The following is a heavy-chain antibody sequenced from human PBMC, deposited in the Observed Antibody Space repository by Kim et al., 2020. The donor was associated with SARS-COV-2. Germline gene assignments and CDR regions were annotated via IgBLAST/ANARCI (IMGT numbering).Heavy chain of an antibody. CDR1: GGTFSSYA. CDR2: IIPIFGTA. J-gene: IGHJ3*02. CDR3: ASSRGETYYYDSSGYVGAFDI. D-gene: IGHD3-22*01. Sequence: SVKVSCKASGGTFSSYAISWVRQAPGQGLEWMGGIIPIFGTANYAQKFQGRVTITADESTSTAYMELSSLRSEDTAVYYCASSRGETYYYDSSGYVGAFDIWGQGTMVTVSS. V-gene: IGHV1-69*13.